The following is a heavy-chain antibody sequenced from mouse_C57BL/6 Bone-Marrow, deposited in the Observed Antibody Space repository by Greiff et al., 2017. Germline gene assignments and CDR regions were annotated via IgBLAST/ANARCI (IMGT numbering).Heavy chain of an antibody. CDR1: GYTFPSYW. CDR3: AIGDYCNDGADY. D-gene: IGHD1-1*01. Sequence: QVQLQQPGAELVKPGASVTVSCTASGYTFPSYWMHWVKQRPGQGLEWIGRIHPSDSDTNYNQKFKGKATLTVDKSSSTAYMQRSSLTAEDSAVYYCAIGDYCNDGADYWGQGTTLTVSS. V-gene: IGHV1-74*01. J-gene: IGHJ2*01. CDR2: IHPSDSDT.